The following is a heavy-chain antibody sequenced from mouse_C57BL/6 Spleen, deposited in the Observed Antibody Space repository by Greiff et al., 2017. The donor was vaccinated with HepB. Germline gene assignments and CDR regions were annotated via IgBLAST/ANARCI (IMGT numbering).Heavy chain of an antibody. J-gene: IGHJ4*01. CDR1: GYTFTSYW. Sequence: QVQLQQSGAELVKPGASVKMSCKASGYTFTSYWITWVKQRPGQGLEWIGDIYPGSGSTNYNEKFKSKATLTVDTSSSTAYMQLSSLTSEDSAVYYCARSYYDYDRAMDYWGQGTSVTVSS. D-gene: IGHD2-4*01. V-gene: IGHV1-55*01. CDR2: IYPGSGST. CDR3: ARSYYDYDRAMDY.